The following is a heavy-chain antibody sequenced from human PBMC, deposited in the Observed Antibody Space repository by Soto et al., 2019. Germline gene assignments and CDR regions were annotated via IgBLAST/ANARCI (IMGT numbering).Heavy chain of an antibody. V-gene: IGHV5-10-1*01. CDR3: ARLQAAAGDNDLTFDY. CDR2: IDPSDSYT. J-gene: IGHJ4*02. Sequence: GGCLKISRKGSWYSLSRYWISWGRPMPRKGLEWMGRIDPSDSYTNYSPSFQGHVTISADKSISTAYLQWSSLKASDTAMYYCARLQAAAGDNDLTFDYWGQGTLVTVSS. D-gene: IGHD6-13*01. CDR1: WYSLSRYW.